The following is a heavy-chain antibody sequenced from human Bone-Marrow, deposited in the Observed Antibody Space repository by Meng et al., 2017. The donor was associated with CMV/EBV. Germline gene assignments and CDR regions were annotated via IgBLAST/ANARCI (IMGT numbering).Heavy chain of an antibody. CDR3: ARDYDTTGYWFDP. V-gene: IGHV4-31*03. D-gene: IGHD3-22*01. CDR1: GGSISSGSYY. Sequence: SETLSLTCTVSGGSISSGSYYWSWIRQLPGRGLEWIGYIYYSGSTYYNPSLKSRVTISVDTSKNQFSLNLTSVTAADTAIYYCARDYDTTGYWFDPWGQGTLVTFSS. J-gene: IGHJ5*02. CDR2: IYYSGST.